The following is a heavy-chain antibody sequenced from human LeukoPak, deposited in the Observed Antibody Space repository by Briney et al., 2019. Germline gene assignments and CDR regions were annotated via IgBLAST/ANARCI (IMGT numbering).Heavy chain of an antibody. J-gene: IGHJ4*02. Sequence: ASVKVSCKASGYTFSSYYMHWVRQAPGQGLEWMGIISPSGDYTRYTQKLQGRVSMTLDTSTSTVYMELNSLESEDTAMYYCARDNSGWSVDYWGQGTLVTVTS. V-gene: IGHV1-46*04. D-gene: IGHD6-19*01. CDR3: ARDNSGWSVDY. CDR1: GYTFSSYY. CDR2: ISPSGDYT.